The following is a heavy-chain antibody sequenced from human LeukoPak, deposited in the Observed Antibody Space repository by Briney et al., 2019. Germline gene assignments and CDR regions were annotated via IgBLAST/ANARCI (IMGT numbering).Heavy chain of an antibody. CDR3: ARLDYYDSSGYSYAFDI. Sequence: SETLSLTCAVSGYSISSGHYWGWIRQPPGKGLEWIGSIYHSGSNYYNPSLKSRVTISVDTSKNQFSLKLSSVTAADTAVYYCARLDYYDSSGYSYAFDIWGQGTMVTVSS. CDR1: GYSISSGHY. CDR2: IYHSGSN. V-gene: IGHV4-38-2*01. J-gene: IGHJ3*02. D-gene: IGHD3-22*01.